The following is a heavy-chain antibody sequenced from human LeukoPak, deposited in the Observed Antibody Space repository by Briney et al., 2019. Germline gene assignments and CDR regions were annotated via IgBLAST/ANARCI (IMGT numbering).Heavy chain of an antibody. CDR2: IYYSGST. CDR3: ARDSGITIFGTYGMDV. J-gene: IGHJ6*02. V-gene: IGHV4-59*01. Sequence: SETLSLTCTVSGGSISSYHWSWIRQPPGKGLEWIGYIYYSGSTNYNPSLKSRVTISVDTSKNQFSLKLSSVTAADTAVYYCARDSGITIFGTYGMDVWGQGTTVTVSS. D-gene: IGHD3-3*01. CDR1: GGSISSYH.